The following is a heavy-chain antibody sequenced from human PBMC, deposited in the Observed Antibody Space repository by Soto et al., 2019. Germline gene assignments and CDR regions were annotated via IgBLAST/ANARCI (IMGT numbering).Heavy chain of an antibody. CDR3: GRDGERCDGDSCSYFFYDGMDA. V-gene: IGHV1-2*02. J-gene: IGHJ6*02. CDR2: INPHSGAT. Sequence: QVLLVQSGTDVKNPGASVKVSCKASGYVFGDFYLHWVRLAPGKGPEWMGWINPHSGATHYSKGFQGRVTMTTDPSRSTAYMELRSPRSDDTAMYYCGRDGERCDGDSCSYFFYDGMDAWGQGTAVTVSS. CDR1: GYVFGDFY. D-gene: IGHD2-21*02.